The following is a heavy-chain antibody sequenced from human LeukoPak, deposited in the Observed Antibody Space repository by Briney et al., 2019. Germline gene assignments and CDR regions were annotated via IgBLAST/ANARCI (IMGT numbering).Heavy chain of an antibody. CDR2: ISSSSSYI. V-gene: IGHV3-21*01. D-gene: IGHD3-3*01. CDR1: GFTFSSYS. J-gene: IGHJ5*02. Sequence: GGSLRLSCAASGFTFSSYSMNWVRQAPGKGLEWVSSISSSSSYIYYADSVKGRFTISRDNANNSLYLQMNSLRAEDTAVYYCASSPDFWSGYPTPRGWFDPWGQGTMVTVSS. CDR3: ASSPDFWSGYPTPRGWFDP.